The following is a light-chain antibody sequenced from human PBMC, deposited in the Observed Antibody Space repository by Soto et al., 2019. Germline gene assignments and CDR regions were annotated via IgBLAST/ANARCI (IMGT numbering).Light chain of an antibody. V-gene: IGLV1-47*01. J-gene: IGLJ2*01. Sequence: QSVLTQPPSASGTPGQRVTISCSGNTSNIGSNFVYWYQQVPGTAPKLIIYRNVQRPSGVPDRFSGSKSGTSASLAISGLRSEDEADYYCAGWDGSLSGREVFGGGTQLTVL. CDR1: TSNIGSNF. CDR2: RNV. CDR3: AGWDGSLSGREV.